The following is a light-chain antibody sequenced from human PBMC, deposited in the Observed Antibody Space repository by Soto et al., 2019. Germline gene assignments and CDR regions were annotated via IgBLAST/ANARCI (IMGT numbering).Light chain of an antibody. Sequence: SYELTQPPSVSVAPGQTARISCGGNSIGAKSVHWYQQRPGQAPVLVVYDDDDRPSGIPERFSGSNSGNTATLTISRVEAGDEADYYCQVWDITSDHFYVFGTGTRSPS. CDR2: DDD. V-gene: IGLV3-21*02. CDR3: QVWDITSDHFYV. J-gene: IGLJ1*01. CDR1: SIGAKS.